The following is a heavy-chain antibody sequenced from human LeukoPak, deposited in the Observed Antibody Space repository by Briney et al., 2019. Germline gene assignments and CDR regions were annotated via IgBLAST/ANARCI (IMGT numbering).Heavy chain of an antibody. CDR2: IYHSGST. J-gene: IGHJ4*02. CDR1: GYSISSGYY. Sequence: KASETLSLTCTVSGYSISSGYYWGWIRQPPGKGLEWIGSIYHSGSTYYNPSLKSRVTISVDTSKNQFSLKLSSVTAADTAVYYCARALGGLFDYWGQGTLVTVSS. CDR3: ARALGGLFDY. D-gene: IGHD3-16*01. V-gene: IGHV4-38-2*02.